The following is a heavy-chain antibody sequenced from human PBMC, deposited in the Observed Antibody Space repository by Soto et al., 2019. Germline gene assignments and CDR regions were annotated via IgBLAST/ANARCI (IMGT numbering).Heavy chain of an antibody. Sequence: PRGSQRLSCAASGFTDSSNYISWVRQDPGKGLEWISIIYSAGNTYYADSVKGRFTISRDNSKNTLYLQMNSLGAEDTAVYYCARDFVVGGPTINYYYGMDAWGQGTTVTVSS. CDR1: GFTDSSNY. V-gene: IGHV3-66*01. CDR2: IYSAGNT. D-gene: IGHD1-26*01. CDR3: ARDFVVGGPTINYYYGMDA. J-gene: IGHJ6*02.